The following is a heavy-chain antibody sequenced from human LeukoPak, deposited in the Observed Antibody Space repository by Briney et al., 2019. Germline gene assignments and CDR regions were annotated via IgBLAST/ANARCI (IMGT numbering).Heavy chain of an antibody. J-gene: IGHJ4*02. CDR3: AKDSSTSKYYFDY. CDR2: IRYDGSNK. V-gene: IGHV3-30*02. D-gene: IGHD2-2*01. Sequence: GSLRLSCAASGFTFSSYGMHWVRQAPGKGLEWVAFIRYDGSNKYYADSVKGRFTISRDNSKNTLYLQMNSLRAEDTAVYYCAKDSSTSKYYFDYWGQGTLVTVSS. CDR1: GFTFSSYG.